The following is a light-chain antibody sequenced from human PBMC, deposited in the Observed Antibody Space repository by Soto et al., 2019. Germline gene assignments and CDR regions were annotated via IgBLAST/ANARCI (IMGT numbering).Light chain of an antibody. V-gene: IGKV3-20*01. CDR2: DAS. Sequence: EIVLAQSPGTLSLSQGERATLSCRTSQSVGSSYLAWYQQNPGQAPRLLIYDASSRATGIPDRFSGSGSGTDFTLTITRLEPDVFEEYDCKLNYAPPQSTVRPGTEEDI. CDR1: QSVGSSY. J-gene: IGKJ3*01. CDR3: KLNYAPPQST.